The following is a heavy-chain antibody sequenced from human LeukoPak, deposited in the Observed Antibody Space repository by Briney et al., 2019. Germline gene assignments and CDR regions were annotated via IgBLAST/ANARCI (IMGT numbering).Heavy chain of an antibody. CDR1: GYTFTSYD. J-gene: IGHJ4*02. CDR3: ARELYRSATMVRGALAT. D-gene: IGHD3-10*01. CDR2: MNPNSGNT. Sequence: ASVKVSCKASGYTFTSYDINWVRQATGQGLEWMGWMNPNSGNTGYAQKFQGRVTMTRNTSISTAYMELSSLRSEDTAVYYCARELYRSATMVRGALATWGQGTLVTVSS. V-gene: IGHV1-8*01.